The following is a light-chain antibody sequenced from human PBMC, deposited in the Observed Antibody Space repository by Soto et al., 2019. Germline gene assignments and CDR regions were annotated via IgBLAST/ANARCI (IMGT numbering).Light chain of an antibody. CDR1: SSDVGGYNY. V-gene: IGLV2-14*01. CDR3: SSYTSSSTSRV. Sequence: QSVLTQPASVSGSPGQSITISCTGTSSDVGGYNYVSWYQQHPGKAPKLMIYEVSNRPSGVSNRFSGSKSGSTASLTISGLQAEDEADYYCSSYTSSSTSRVFGGGTKVTVL. CDR2: EVS. J-gene: IGLJ2*01.